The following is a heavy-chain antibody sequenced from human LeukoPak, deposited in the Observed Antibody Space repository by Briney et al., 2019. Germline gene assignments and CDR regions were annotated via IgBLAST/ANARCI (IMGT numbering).Heavy chain of an antibody. D-gene: IGHD3-3*01. CDR1: GGSFSGYY. CDR2: INHSGST. Sequence: PSETLSLTCAVYGGSFSGYYWSWIRQPPGKGLEWIGEINHSGSTNYNPSLKSRVTISVDTSKNQFSLKLSSVTAADTAVYYCARVRYDSWSGYTNWFDPWGQGTLVTVSS. J-gene: IGHJ5*02. CDR3: ARVRYDSWSGYTNWFDP. V-gene: IGHV4-34*01.